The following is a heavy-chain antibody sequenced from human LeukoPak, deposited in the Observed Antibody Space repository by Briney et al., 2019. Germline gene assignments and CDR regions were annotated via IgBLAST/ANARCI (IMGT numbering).Heavy chain of an antibody. J-gene: IGHJ5*02. D-gene: IGHD3-10*01. Sequence: ASVKVSCKASGYTFTSYDVNWVRQATGQGLEWMGWMNPISGDTGYALRFQGRVTMSRNTSISTAYMELGSLRSEDTAVYYCARVPRRGERFDPWGQGTLVTVSS. CDR1: GYTFTSYD. V-gene: IGHV1-8*01. CDR3: ARVPRRGERFDP. CDR2: MNPISGDT.